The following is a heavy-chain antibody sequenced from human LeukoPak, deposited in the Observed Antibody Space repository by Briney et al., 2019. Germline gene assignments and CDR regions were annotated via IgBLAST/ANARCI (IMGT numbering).Heavy chain of an antibody. J-gene: IGHJ4*02. CDR2: INAGNGNT. CDR1: GYTFTSYA. Sequence: GASVKVSCKASGYTFTSYAMHWVRQAPGQRLEWMGWINAGNGNTKYSQKFQGRVTITRDTSASTAYMELSGLRSEDTAVYYCARQYYYDSSGYYYDYWGQGTLVTVSS. D-gene: IGHD3-22*01. CDR3: ARQYYYDSSGYYYDY. V-gene: IGHV1-3*01.